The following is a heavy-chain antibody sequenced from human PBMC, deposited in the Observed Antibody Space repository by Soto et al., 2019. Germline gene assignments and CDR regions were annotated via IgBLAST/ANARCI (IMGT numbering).Heavy chain of an antibody. J-gene: IGHJ6*02. CDR1: GYTFTSYY. CDR2: INPSGGST. V-gene: IGHV1-46*01. Sequence: ASVKVSCKASGYTFTSYYMHWVRQAPGQGLEWMGIINPSGGSTSYAQKFQGRVTMTDDTSTDTAYMELSSLRSEDTAVYYCATAGFGEFRHYYYGMDVWGQGTTVTVSS. CDR3: ATAGFGEFRHYYYGMDV. D-gene: IGHD3-10*01.